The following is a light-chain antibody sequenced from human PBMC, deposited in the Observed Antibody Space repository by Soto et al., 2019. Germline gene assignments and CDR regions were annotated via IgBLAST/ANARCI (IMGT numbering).Light chain of an antibody. CDR1: SSNIGAGYD. J-gene: IGLJ3*02. CDR3: QSYDSSLSGSWV. CDR2: GNS. V-gene: IGLV1-40*01. Sequence: QSVLTQPPSVSGAPGQRVTISCIGSSSNIGAGYDAHWYQQLPGTAPKLLIYGNSNRPSGVPDRFSGSKSGTSASLAITGLQAEDEADYYCQSYDSSLSGSWVFGGGTKLTVL.